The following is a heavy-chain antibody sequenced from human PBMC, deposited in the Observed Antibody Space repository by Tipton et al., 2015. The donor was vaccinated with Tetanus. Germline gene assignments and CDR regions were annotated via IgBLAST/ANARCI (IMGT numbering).Heavy chain of an antibody. CDR3: ARPTGNYYYYYGMDV. CDR1: GYTFTGYY. J-gene: IGHJ6*02. Sequence: QSGPEVKKPGASVKVSCKASGYTFTGYYMHWVRQAPGQGLEWMGWINPNSGGTNYAQKFQGRVTMTRDTSISTAYMELSRLRSDDTAVYYCARPTGNYYYYYGMDVWGQGTTVTVSS. D-gene: IGHD2-8*02. CDR2: INPNSGGT. V-gene: IGHV1-2*02.